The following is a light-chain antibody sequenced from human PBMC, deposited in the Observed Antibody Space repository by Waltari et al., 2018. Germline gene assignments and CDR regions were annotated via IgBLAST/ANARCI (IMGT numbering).Light chain of an antibody. CDR2: DVT. CDR3: NSYTSSSTLWV. J-gene: IGLJ3*02. V-gene: IGLV2-14*01. Sequence: QSALTQPASVSGSPGQSITISCTGTSSDVGGYNSVSWYHQHPGKAPKLMIYDVTKRPSGVSNRFSGSKSGNTASLTISGLQAEDEADYYCNSYTSSSTLWVFGGGTKLTVL. CDR1: SSDVGGYNS.